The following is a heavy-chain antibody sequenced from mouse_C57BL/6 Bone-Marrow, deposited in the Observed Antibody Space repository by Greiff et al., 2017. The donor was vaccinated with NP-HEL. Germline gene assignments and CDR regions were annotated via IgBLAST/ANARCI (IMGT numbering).Heavy chain of an antibody. Sequence: EVQGVESGGGLVKPGGSLKLSCAASGFTFSSYAMSWVRQTPEKRLEWVATISDGGSYTYYPANVKGRFTISRDNAKNNLYLQMSHLKSEDTAMYYCARGGLPHWYFDVWGTGTTVTVSS. J-gene: IGHJ1*03. D-gene: IGHD2-2*01. CDR3: ARGGLPHWYFDV. CDR2: ISDGGSYT. V-gene: IGHV5-4*01. CDR1: GFTFSSYA.